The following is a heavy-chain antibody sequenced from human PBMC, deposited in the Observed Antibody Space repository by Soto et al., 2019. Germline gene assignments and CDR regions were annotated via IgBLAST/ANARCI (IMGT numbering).Heavy chain of an antibody. CDR3: TTVTRVYYYYYYDMGY. Sequence: GGSLRLSCAASGFTFSNAWMSWVRQAPGKGLEWVGRIKSKTDGGTTDYAAPVKGRFTISRDDSKAPLHLHINSLNTEDTTMYYCTTVTRVYYYYYYDMGYWGQGTTGTIAS. V-gene: IGHV3-15*01. CDR2: IKSKTDGGTT. CDR1: GFTFSNAW. J-gene: IGHJ6*02. D-gene: IGHD7-27*01.